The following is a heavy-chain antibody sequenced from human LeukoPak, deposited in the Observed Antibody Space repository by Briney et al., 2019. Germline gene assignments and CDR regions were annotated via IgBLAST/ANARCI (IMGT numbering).Heavy chain of an antibody. CDR1: GGSFSGYY. CDR3: ARARGYSYGLYYHYYYMDV. V-gene: IGHV4-34*01. D-gene: IGHD5-18*01. Sequence: PSETLSLTCAVYGGSFSGYYWSWIRQPPGKGLEWIGEINHSGSTNYNPSLKSRVTISVDTSKNQFSLKLSSVTAADTAVYYCARARGYSYGLYYHYYYMDVWGKGTTVTVSS. CDR2: INHSGST. J-gene: IGHJ6*03.